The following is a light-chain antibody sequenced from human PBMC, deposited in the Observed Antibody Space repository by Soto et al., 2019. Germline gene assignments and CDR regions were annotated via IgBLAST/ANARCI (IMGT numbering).Light chain of an antibody. CDR3: HQRSNWWT. Sequence: PGARATLSCRASQSLSSSLAWYQQKPGQAPRVLIYDTSTRATGIPARFSGSGSGTDFTLTISSLEPEDSAVYYCHQRSNWWTFGQGTRVEIK. CDR1: QSLSSS. V-gene: IGKV3-11*01. CDR2: DTS. J-gene: IGKJ1*01.